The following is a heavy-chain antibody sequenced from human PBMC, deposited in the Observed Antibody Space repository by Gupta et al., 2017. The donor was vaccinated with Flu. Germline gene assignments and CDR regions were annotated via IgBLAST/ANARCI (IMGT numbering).Heavy chain of an antibody. CDR2: INPNTGAT. CDR1: GSMFIGYF. Sequence: QVRLVQSGAEVKKPGASVRVSCKAYGSMFIGYFMNWVRQDPGQGLEWMGRINPNTGATDYAQKFQGRVTMTRDTSISTAYMDLSRLISDDTAVYFCARDIRGFAPWGQGTLVTVSS. CDR3: ARDIRGFAP. V-gene: IGHV1-2*06. D-gene: IGHD2-2*02. J-gene: IGHJ5*02.